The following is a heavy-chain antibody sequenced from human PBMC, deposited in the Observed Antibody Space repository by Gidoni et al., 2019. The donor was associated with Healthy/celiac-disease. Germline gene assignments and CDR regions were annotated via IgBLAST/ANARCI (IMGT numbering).Heavy chain of an antibody. CDR2: IYHSGST. Sequence: QVQLQESGPGLVKPSETLSLTCAVSGYSISSGYYGGWIRQPPGKGLEWIGSIYHSGSTYYNPSLKSRVTISVDTSKNQFSLKLSSVTAADTAVYYCARRAGSSWYHDDYWGQGTLVTVSS. CDR3: ARRAGSSWYHDDY. D-gene: IGHD6-13*01. V-gene: IGHV4-38-2*01. CDR1: GYSISSGYY. J-gene: IGHJ4*02.